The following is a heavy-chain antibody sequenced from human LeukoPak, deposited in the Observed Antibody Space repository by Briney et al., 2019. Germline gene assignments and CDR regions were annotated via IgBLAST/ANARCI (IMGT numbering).Heavy chain of an antibody. Sequence: GRSLRLSCAASGFTFDDYAMHWVRQAPGKGLEWVSGISWNSGSIGYADSVKGRFTISRDNAKNSLYLQMNSLRAEDTALYYCAKEATPTTTVNRYYFDYWGQGTLVTVSS. CDR1: GFTFDDYA. CDR3: AKEATPTTTVNRYYFDY. D-gene: IGHD4-17*01. CDR2: ISWNSGSI. J-gene: IGHJ4*02. V-gene: IGHV3-9*01.